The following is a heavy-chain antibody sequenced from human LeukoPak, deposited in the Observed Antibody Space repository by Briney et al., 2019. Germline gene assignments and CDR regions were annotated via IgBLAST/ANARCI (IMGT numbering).Heavy chain of an antibody. V-gene: IGHV3-9*02. CDR1: GFTSDDYA. CDR3: AKDEAYSSGYS. D-gene: IGHD6-19*01. Sequence: PGGSLRLSCAASGFTSDDYAMHWVRQAPGKGLEWVSGISWNSGSIGYADSVKGRFTISRDNAKNSLYLQMNSLRAEDTALYYCAKDEAYSSGYSWGQGTLVTVSS. J-gene: IGHJ4*02. CDR2: ISWNSGSI.